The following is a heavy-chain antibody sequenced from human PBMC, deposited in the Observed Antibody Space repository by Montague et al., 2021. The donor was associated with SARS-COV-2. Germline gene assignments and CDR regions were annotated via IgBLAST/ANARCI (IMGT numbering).Heavy chain of an antibody. D-gene: IGHD3-10*01. CDR3: ARASITMVRGVTRWYFDL. Sequence: SETLSLTCTVSGGSISSYYWSWIRQPPGKGLEWIGYINYSGSTNYNPSLKSRVTISVDTSKNQFSLKLSSVTAADTAVYYCARASITMVRGVTRWYFDLWGRGTLVTVSS. J-gene: IGHJ2*01. V-gene: IGHV4-59*13. CDR2: INYSGST. CDR1: GGSISSYY.